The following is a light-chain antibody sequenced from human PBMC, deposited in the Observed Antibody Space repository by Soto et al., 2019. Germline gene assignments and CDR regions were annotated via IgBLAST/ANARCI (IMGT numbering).Light chain of an antibody. CDR2: EVS. CDR1: SSDVGGYNY. J-gene: IGLJ1*01. CDR3: SSYTSSILYV. V-gene: IGLV2-14*01. Sequence: SALTQPASVSGSPGQSITLSCTGTSSDVGGYNYVSWYQQHPGKAPKLMIYEVSNRPSGVSNRFSGSKSGNTASLTISGLQAEDEADYYCSSYTSSILYVFGTGTKLTVL.